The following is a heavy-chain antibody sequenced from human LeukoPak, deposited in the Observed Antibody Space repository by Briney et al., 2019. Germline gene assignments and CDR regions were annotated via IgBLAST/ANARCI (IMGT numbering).Heavy chain of an antibody. J-gene: IGHJ5*02. CDR1: GYTFTDYN. D-gene: IGHD1-26*01. CDR2: INPNNGDT. Sequence: ASVKVSCKASGYTFTDYNIHWVRQAPGQGLEWMGWINPNNGDTNYVQKFQGRVTMTRDTSITTANMELGRLRSDDTAVYYCARGASGAHFDPWGQGTLVTVSS. CDR3: ARGASGAHFDP. V-gene: IGHV1-2*02.